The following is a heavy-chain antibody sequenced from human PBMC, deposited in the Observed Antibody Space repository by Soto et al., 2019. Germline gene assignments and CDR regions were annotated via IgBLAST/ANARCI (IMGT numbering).Heavy chain of an antibody. CDR2: TYYRSKWYN. CDR1: GDSFSSNIAA. Sequence: PXPTLSLPFGISGDSFSSNIAAWNWLRQSPSRGLEWLGRTYYRSKWYNDYAVSVESRITINPDTSKNHFSLQLNFVTPEDTAVYFCARGEQYSGRIFDYWGQGTRVTVS. J-gene: IGHJ4*02. V-gene: IGHV6-1*01. D-gene: IGHD1-26*01. CDR3: ARGEQYSGRIFDY.